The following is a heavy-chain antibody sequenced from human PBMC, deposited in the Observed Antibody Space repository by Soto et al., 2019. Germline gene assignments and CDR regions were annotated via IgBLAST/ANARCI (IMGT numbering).Heavy chain of an antibody. J-gene: IGHJ4*02. CDR3: ARGAAGRARY. CDR1: GGSFSGYY. D-gene: IGHD6-13*01. V-gene: IGHV4-34*01. CDR2: INHSGST. Sequence: ASETLSLTCAVYGGSFSGYYWSWIRQPPGKGLEWIGEINHSGSTNYNPSLKSRVTISVDTSKNQFSLKLSSVTAADPAVYYCARGAAGRARYWGQGTLVTVSS.